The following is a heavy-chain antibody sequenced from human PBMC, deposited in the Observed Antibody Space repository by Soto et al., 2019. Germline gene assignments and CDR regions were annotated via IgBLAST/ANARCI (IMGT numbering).Heavy chain of an antibody. CDR3: ARDLIGKQTYFDY. CDR1: GYTFTSYA. Sequence: GASVKVSCKASGYTFTSYAMHWVRQAPGQRLEWMGWINAGNGNTKYSQKFQGRVTITRDTSASTAYMELSSLRSEDTAVYYCARDLIGKQTYFDYWGQGTLVTVSS. D-gene: IGHD3-16*02. J-gene: IGHJ4*02. CDR2: INAGNGNT. V-gene: IGHV1-3*01.